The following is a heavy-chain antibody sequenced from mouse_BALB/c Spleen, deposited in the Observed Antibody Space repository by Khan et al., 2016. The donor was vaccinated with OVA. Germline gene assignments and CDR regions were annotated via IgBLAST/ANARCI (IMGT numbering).Heavy chain of an antibody. V-gene: IGHV1S137*01. CDR1: GYTFTDFT. Sequence: QIQLVQSGAELVRPGVSVKISCKGSGYTFTDFTIHWVKQSHALSLEWIGVISTYYGDVTYNQKFKGKATMTVDKSSSTTYMELARLTSEDSAIYYCTRGAWGSRFAYWGQGTLVTVSA. J-gene: IGHJ3*01. CDR3: TRGAWGSRFAY. CDR2: ISTYYGDV.